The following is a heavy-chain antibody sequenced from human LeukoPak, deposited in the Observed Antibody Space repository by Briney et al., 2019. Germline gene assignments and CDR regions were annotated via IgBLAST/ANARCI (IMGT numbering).Heavy chain of an antibody. CDR3: ATSSWYLYFDL. Sequence: ASVKVSCKASGYTFTCYYMHWVRQAPGQGLEWMGWINPNGGGTNYAQKFQGRVTMTRDTSISTAYMELSRLRSDDTAVYCCATSSWYLYFDLWGRGTLVTVSS. J-gene: IGHJ2*01. V-gene: IGHV1-2*02. CDR1: GYTFTCYY. D-gene: IGHD6-13*01. CDR2: INPNGGGT.